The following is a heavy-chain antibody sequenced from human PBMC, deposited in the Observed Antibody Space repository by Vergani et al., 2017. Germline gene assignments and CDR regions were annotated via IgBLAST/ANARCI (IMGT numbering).Heavy chain of an antibody. D-gene: IGHD4-11*01. Sequence: QVQLQQWGGGLLKPSETLSLTCVVNGGSFTSYNWTWIRQSPGEGLAWVGDNDHTGRPEYNPSLKSRLTMSVDKSRNQFSLTLNSVTATDTSIYFCARVNTETNGHLYYYYYMDVGLQGTAVTVS. J-gene: IGHJ6*03. CDR2: NDHTGRP. V-gene: IGHV4-34*01. CDR3: ARVNTETNGHLYYYYYMDV. CDR1: GGSFTSYN.